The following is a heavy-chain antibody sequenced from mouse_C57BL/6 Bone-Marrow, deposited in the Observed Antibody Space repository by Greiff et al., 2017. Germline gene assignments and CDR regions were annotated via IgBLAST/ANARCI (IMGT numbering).Heavy chain of an antibody. J-gene: IGHJ4*01. CDR2: ISSGGDYI. V-gene: IGHV5-9-1*02. D-gene: IGHD1-1*01. Sequence: EVQGVESGEGLVKPGGSLKLSCAASGFTFSSYAMSWVRQTPEKRLEWVAYISSGGDYIYYADNVKGRFTISRDNARNTLYLQMSSLKSEDTAMYYCTRDYYGRGTYAMDYWGQGTSVTVSS. CDR1: GFTFSSYA. CDR3: TRDYYGRGTYAMDY.